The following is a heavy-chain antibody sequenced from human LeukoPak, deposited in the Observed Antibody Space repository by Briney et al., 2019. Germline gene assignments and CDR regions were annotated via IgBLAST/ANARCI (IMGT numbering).Heavy chain of an antibody. Sequence: SETLSLTCTVSGGSISSYYWSWIRQPPGKGLEWIGYIYYSGSTNYNPSLKSRVTISVDTSKNQFSLKLSSVTAADTAVYYCARRARDGYNYVDYWGQGTLVTVSS. V-gene: IGHV4-59*08. CDR2: IYYSGST. CDR3: ARRARDGYNYVDY. CDR1: GGSISSYY. D-gene: IGHD5-24*01. J-gene: IGHJ4*02.